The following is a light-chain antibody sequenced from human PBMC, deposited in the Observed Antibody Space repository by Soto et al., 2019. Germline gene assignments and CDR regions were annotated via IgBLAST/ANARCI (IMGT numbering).Light chain of an antibody. Sequence: QSALTQPASVSGSPGQSVTMSCTGPRSDIGYSNFISWYQHSPGKAPRLLIYEVNNRPSGVSRRFSGSKASDTASLTISGLLDDDEADYFCASVRSGTILGFGSGTKVTVL. CDR1: RSDIGYSNF. V-gene: IGLV2-14*01. CDR2: EVN. J-gene: IGLJ1*01. CDR3: ASVRSGTILG.